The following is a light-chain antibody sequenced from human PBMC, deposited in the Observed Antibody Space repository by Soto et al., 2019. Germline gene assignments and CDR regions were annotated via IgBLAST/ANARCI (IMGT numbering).Light chain of an antibody. CDR2: GAS. CDR3: QQYGSSPRT. V-gene: IGKV3-20*01. Sequence: EIVLTQSPGTLSLSPGERATLSCRASQSVSSNYLAWYQQKPGQAPRLLIYGASSRATGIPDRFSGSGSGTDFTLTISRLEPEDFAVYYSQQYGSSPRTFGQGTKVDIK. J-gene: IGKJ1*01. CDR1: QSVSSNY.